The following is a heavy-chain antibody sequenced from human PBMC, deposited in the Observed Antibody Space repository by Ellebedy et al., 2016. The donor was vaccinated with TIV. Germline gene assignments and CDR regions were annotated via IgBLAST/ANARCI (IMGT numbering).Heavy chain of an antibody. CDR1: GFTFSSYS. CDR3: ARGSLFHHYYGSGSYSGWFDP. Sequence: GESLKISXAASGFTFSSYSMNWVRQAPGKGLEWVANIKQDGSEKYYVDSVKGRFTISRDNAKNSLYLQMNSLRAEDTAVYYCARGSLFHHYYGSGSYSGWFDPWGQGTLVTVSS. CDR2: IKQDGSEK. J-gene: IGHJ5*02. D-gene: IGHD3-10*01. V-gene: IGHV3-7*01.